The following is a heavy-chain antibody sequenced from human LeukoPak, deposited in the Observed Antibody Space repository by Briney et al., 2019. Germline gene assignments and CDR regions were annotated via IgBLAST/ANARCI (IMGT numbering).Heavy chain of an antibody. CDR2: FDPEDGET. CDR1: GYTRTELS. J-gene: IGHJ4*02. Sequence: ASVKVSCKVSGYTRTELSMHWVRQAPGKGLEWMGGFDPEDGETIYAQKFQGRVTMTEDTSTDTAYMELSSLGSEDTAVYYCATATGSIYYYFDYWGQGTLVTVSS. D-gene: IGHD1-1*01. CDR3: ATATGSIYYYFDY. V-gene: IGHV1-24*01.